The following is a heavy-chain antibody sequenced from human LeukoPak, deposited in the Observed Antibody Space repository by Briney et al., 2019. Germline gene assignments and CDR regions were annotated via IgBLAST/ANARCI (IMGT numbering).Heavy chain of an antibody. CDR1: GGSISSGGYY. CDR3: ARESIAAAGTNGFDP. J-gene: IGHJ5*02. Sequence: PSETLSLTCTVSGGSISSGGYYWSWIRQHPGKGLEWIGYIYYSGSTYYNPSLKSRVTISVDTSKNQFSLKLSSVTAADTAVYYCARESIAAAGTNGFDPWGQGTLVTVSS. D-gene: IGHD6-13*01. V-gene: IGHV4-31*03. CDR2: IYYSGST.